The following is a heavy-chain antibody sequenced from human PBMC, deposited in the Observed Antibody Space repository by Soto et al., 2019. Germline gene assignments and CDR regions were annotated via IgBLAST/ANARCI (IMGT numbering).Heavy chain of an antibody. Sequence: QVPLVQSGAEVKKPGASVKVSCKVSGYTLNELAMHWVRQAPGKGLEWLGGFDPDEGETIYAQHFQGRVTMTEDTSTDTFYMKLRSQKSEDKDLYIVTTYPGDYNFDHWGQGTLVTVSS. CDR1: GYTLNELA. D-gene: IGHD4-17*01. CDR3: TTYPGDYNFDH. J-gene: IGHJ5*02. V-gene: IGHV1-24*01. CDR2: FDPDEGET.